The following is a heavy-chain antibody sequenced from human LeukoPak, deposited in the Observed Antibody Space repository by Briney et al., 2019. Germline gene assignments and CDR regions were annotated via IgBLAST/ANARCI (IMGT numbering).Heavy chain of an antibody. CDR2: MNPNSGNT. V-gene: IGHV1-8*01. J-gene: IGHJ3*02. D-gene: IGHD1-26*01. Sequence: ASVKVSCKASGYTFTSYDINWVRQATGQELEWMGWMNPNSGNTGYAQKFQGRVTMTRNTSISTAYMELSSLRSEDTAVYYCATALFGGSYGDAFDIWGQGTMVTVSS. CDR3: ATALFGGSYGDAFDI. CDR1: GYTFTSYD.